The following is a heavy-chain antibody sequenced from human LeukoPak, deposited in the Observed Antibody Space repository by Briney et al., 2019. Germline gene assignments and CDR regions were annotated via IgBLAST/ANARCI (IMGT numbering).Heavy chain of an antibody. CDR1: GYTFTGYY. Sequence: GAPVKVSCKASGYTFTGYYMHWVRQAPGQGLEWMGWINPNSGGTNYAQKFQGWVTMTRDTSISTAYMELSRLRSDDTAVYYCARADTAMVNDAFDIWGQGTMVTVSS. D-gene: IGHD5-18*01. V-gene: IGHV1-2*04. CDR2: INPNSGGT. CDR3: ARADTAMVNDAFDI. J-gene: IGHJ3*02.